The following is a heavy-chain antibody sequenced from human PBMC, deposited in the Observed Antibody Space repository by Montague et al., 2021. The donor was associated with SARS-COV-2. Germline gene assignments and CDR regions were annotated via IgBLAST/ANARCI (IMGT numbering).Heavy chain of an antibody. D-gene: IGHD1-26*01. Sequence: NDYAVSVKSRITINPDTSKNQISLQLNSVTPEDTAVYYCARTSASSDYWGQGTPVTVAS. CDR3: ARTSASSDY. CDR2: N. V-gene: IGHV6-1*01. J-gene: IGHJ4*02.